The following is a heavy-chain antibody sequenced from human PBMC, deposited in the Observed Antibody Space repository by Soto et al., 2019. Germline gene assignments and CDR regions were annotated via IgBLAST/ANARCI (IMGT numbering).Heavy chain of an antibody. V-gene: IGHV1-69*01. Sequence: QVQLVQSGAEVKKPESSVKVSCKASGGTFSSYAISWVRQAPGQGLEWMGGIIPICGTANYAQKFQGRVTITADESTSTAYMELSSLRSEDTAVYYCASERGYYGSGSYYPNWFDPWGQGTLVTVSS. J-gene: IGHJ5*02. CDR1: GGTFSSYA. CDR2: IIPICGTA. CDR3: ASERGYYGSGSYYPNWFDP. D-gene: IGHD3-10*01.